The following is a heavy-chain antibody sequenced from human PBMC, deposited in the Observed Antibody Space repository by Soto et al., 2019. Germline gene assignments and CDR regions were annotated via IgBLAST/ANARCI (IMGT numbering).Heavy chain of an antibody. CDR3: ARVRYRNVIHA. D-gene: IGHD2-2*01. J-gene: IGHJ4*02. V-gene: IGHV1-2*02. CDR2: IDTRNGGT. CDR1: GYTFSDYY. Sequence: QEQLVQSESDVKKPGASVTVSCKASGYTFSDYYIHWVRQAPGQGLEWMGWIDTRNGGTKYAQKFHDRFSMTTDTSTSTASMELRRLRSDDTAVFFCARVRYRNVIHAWGQGTVVTVSS.